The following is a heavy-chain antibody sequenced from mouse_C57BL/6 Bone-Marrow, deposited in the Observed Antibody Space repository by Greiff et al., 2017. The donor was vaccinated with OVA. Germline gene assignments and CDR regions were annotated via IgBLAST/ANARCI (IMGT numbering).Heavy chain of an antibody. CDR3: ARETTVVDWYFDV. J-gene: IGHJ1*03. Sequence: VQLQQPGAELVMPGASVKLSCKASGYTFTSYWMPWVKQRPGQGLEWIGEIDPSDSYTNYNQKLKGQSTLTVGQSSSTAYMQLSSLTSEDSAVYYCARETTVVDWYFDVWGTGTTVTVSS. CDR2: IDPSDSYT. CDR1: GYTFTSYW. D-gene: IGHD1-1*01. V-gene: IGHV1-69*01.